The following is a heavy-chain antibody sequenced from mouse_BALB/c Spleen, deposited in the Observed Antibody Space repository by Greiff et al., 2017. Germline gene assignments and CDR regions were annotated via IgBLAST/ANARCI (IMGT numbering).Heavy chain of an antibody. CDR3: ARQDYAMDY. CDR1: GFTFSSYT. CDR2: ISSGGGNT. V-gene: IGHV5-9*03. Sequence: EVKLVESGGGLVKPGGSLKLSCAASGFTFSSYTMSWVRQTPGKRLEWVATISSGGGNTYYPDSVKGRFTISRDNDKNNLYLKMSSLRSEDTALYYCARQDYAMDYWGQGTSVTVSS. J-gene: IGHJ4*01.